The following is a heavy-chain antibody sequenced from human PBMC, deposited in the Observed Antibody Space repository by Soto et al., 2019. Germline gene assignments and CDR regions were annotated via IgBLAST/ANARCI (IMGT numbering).Heavy chain of an antibody. Sequence: GSLRLSCAASGFTFSSYAMSWVRQAPGKGLEWVAAISRSGSDTYYVDSVKDRFTISRDNSKNTLDLQMNSLRAEDTAVYYCAKDRSGVVVITGVDYWGQGTLVTVSS. D-gene: IGHD3-22*01. CDR1: GFTFSSYA. CDR2: ISRSGSDT. CDR3: AKDRSGVVVITGVDY. V-gene: IGHV3-23*01. J-gene: IGHJ4*02.